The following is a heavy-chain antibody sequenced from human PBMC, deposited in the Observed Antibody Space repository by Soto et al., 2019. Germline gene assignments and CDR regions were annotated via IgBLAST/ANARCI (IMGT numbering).Heavy chain of an antibody. CDR1: GFTFSSYA. Sequence: GGSLRLSCAASGFTFSSYAMSWVRQAPGKGLEWVSAISGSGGSTYYADSVKGRFTISRDNSKNTLYLQMNSLRAEDTAVYYCAKEQICFCSGGSCCGIDYWGQGTLVTVSS. V-gene: IGHV3-23*01. J-gene: IGHJ4*02. CDR3: AKEQICFCSGGSCCGIDY. CDR2: ISGSGGST. D-gene: IGHD2-15*01.